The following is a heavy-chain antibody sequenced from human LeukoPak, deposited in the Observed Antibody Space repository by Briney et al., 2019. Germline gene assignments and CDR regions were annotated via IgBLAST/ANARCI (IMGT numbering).Heavy chain of an antibody. CDR3: ARGVTLYYYYMDV. CDR2: INPNSGGS. Sequence: ASVKVSCKASGYTFTSYDINWVRQATGQGLEWMGWINPNSGGSNYAQKFRGRVTMTRGTSISTAYMELSRLRSDDTAVYYCARGVTLYYYYMDVWGKGTTVTVSS. V-gene: IGHV1-2*02. D-gene: IGHD5/OR15-5a*01. J-gene: IGHJ6*03. CDR1: GYTFTSYD.